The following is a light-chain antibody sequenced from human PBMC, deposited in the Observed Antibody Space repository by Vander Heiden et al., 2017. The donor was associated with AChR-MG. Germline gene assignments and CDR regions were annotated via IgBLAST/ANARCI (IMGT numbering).Light chain of an antibody. CDR2: GNS. J-gene: IGLJ2*01. CDR1: SSNIGAGYD. CDR3: QSYDSSLSGSRV. V-gene: IGLV1-40*01. Sequence: QSVLTQPPSVSGAPGQRVTLSRTGSSSNIGAGYDVHWYQQLPGTAPKLLIYGNSSRPSGVPDRFSGSKSGTSASLAITGLQAEDEADYYCQSYDSSLSGSRVFGGGTKLTVL.